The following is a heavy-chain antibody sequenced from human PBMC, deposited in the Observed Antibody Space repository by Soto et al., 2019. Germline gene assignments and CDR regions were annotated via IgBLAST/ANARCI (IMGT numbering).Heavy chain of an antibody. CDR1: GFTFSSNN. CDR2: ISYDGSNK. CDR3: AKDWSSSWTFDY. Sequence: GGSLRLSCVASGFTFSSNNIHWVRQAPGKGLEWVAVISYDGSNKYYADSVNGRFTISRDNSKNTLYLQMNSLRAEDTAVYYCAKDWSSSWTFDYWGQGALVTVSS. V-gene: IGHV3-30*18. D-gene: IGHD6-13*01. J-gene: IGHJ4*02.